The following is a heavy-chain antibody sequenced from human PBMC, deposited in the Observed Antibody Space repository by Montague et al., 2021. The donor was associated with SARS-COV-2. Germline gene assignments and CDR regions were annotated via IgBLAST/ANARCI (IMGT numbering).Heavy chain of an antibody. Sequence: CAISGDSVSSYIATWNWIRQSPSRGLEWLGRTYYRSKWYNDYAESVKSRITIDPDTSKHQFSLHLNSVTPEDTAVYYCAKIPGGSKYYFDFWGQGTLVTVSS. CDR1: GDSVSSYIAT. CDR3: AKIPGGSKYYFDF. CDR2: TYYRSKWYN. V-gene: IGHV6-1*01. J-gene: IGHJ4*02. D-gene: IGHD2-2*01.